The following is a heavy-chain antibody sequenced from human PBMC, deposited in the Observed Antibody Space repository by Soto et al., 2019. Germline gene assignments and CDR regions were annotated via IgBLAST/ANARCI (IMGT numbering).Heavy chain of an antibody. CDR2: IYYSGST. Sequence: QVQLQESGPGLVKPSETLSLTCTVSGGSISSYYWSWIRQPPGKGLEWIGYIYYSGSTNYNPSLNSRVTISVDTSKIQYSLKLSSVTAADTAVYYCASIAAAGNLVYFQHWGQGTLVTVSS. J-gene: IGHJ1*01. CDR1: GGSISSYY. D-gene: IGHD6-13*01. V-gene: IGHV4-59*01. CDR3: ASIAAAGNLVYFQH.